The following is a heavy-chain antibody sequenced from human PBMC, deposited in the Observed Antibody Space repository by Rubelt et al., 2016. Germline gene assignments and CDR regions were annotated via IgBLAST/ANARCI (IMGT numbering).Heavy chain of an antibody. CDR3: ARDFPLGVTMIRGSIV. Sequence: EVQLVESGGDLVQPGGSLRLSCAASGFTFDNYWMAWVRQAPGKGLEGVSAIYSGGSTYYADSVKGRFTFSRDNSKKHLYLQMNSLGADGTAVEYCARDFPLGVTMIRGSIVWGQGTPSPFPQ. CDR1: GFTFDNYW. D-gene: IGHD3-10*01. J-gene: IGHJ4*01. CDR2: IYSGGST. V-gene: IGHV3-66*01.